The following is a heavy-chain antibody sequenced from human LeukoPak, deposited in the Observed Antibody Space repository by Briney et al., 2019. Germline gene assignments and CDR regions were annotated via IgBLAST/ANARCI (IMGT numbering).Heavy chain of an antibody. V-gene: IGHV1-2*04. CDR2: INPNSGGT. J-gene: IGHJ4*02. CDR1: GYTFTSYG. CDR3: ARGYFDWLLPFDY. Sequence: ASVKVSCKASGYTFTSYGISWVRQAPGQGLEWMGWINPNSGGTNYAQKFQGWVTMTRDTSISTAYMELSRLRSDDTAVYYCARGYFDWLLPFDYWGQGTLVTVSS. D-gene: IGHD3-9*01.